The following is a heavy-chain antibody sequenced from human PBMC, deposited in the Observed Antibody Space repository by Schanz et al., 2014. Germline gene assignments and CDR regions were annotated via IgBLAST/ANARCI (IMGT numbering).Heavy chain of an antibody. J-gene: IGHJ6*02. D-gene: IGHD3-10*01. V-gene: IGHV3-23*01. CDR3: AKDGPGGSGSYSADGGMDV. CDR2: TSGGGGTT. Sequence: EVHLLESGGGLVPPGGSLRLSCAASGFNFSDYAMCWVRQAPGKGLEWVSATSGGGGTTYYTDSVKGRFTISRDNSKSTLYLQMNSLRAEDTAVYYCAKDGPGGSGSYSADGGMDVWGQGTTVTVSS. CDR1: GFNFSDYA.